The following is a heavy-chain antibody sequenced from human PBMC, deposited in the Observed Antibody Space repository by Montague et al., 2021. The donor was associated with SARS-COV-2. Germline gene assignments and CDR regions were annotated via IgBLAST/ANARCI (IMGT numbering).Heavy chain of an antibody. CDR1: DGSINTDTYF. J-gene: IGHJ4*02. V-gene: IGHV4-61*02. D-gene: IGHD3-16*01. CDR3: ARGAKDYGFYHPFDD. CDR2: IWTSGTT. Sequence: TLSLTCTVSDGSINTDTYFWSWIRQPAGKGLEWIGRIWTSGTTKYNPTLKSRVTMSMDTSKKQFSLNVTSVTAADTAVYYCARGAKDYGFYHPFDDWGQGALVTVSS.